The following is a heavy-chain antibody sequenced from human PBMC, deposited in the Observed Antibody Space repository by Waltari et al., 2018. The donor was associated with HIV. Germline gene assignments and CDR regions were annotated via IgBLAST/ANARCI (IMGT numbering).Heavy chain of an antibody. CDR3: ARGVHDFYYGMDV. V-gene: IGHV3-33*01. CDR1: GFTFSSSA. CDR2: IWYDGSKK. Sequence: QVQLVESGGGVVQPGRSLRLSCAVSGFTFSSSAMHWVRQAPGKGLEWVAVIWYDGSKKYYADSVKGRFTISRDNSKNTLYLQMNSLRDEDTAVYYCARGVHDFYYGMDVWGQGTSVTVSS. J-gene: IGHJ6*02.